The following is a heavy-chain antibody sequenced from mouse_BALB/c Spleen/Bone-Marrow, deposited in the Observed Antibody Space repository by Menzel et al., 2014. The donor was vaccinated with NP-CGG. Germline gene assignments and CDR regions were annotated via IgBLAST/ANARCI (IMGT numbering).Heavy chain of an antibody. J-gene: IGHJ2*01. Sequence: EVQGVESGAELVKPGASVKLSCTASGFNIKDTYMHWVKQRPEQGLEWIGRIDPANGNTKYDPKFQGKATITADTSPNTAYLQLSSLTSEDTAVYYCARYYYGSSLFDYWGQGTTLTVSS. V-gene: IGHV14-3*02. CDR3: ARYYYGSSLFDY. D-gene: IGHD1-1*01. CDR1: GFNIKDTY. CDR2: IDPANGNT.